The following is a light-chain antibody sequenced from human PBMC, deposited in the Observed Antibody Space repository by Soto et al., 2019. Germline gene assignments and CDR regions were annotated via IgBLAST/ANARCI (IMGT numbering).Light chain of an antibody. Sequence: GDRVTITCRASQSIKTWLAWYQRKPGRAPNLLIYDASSLQSGVPSRFSGSGSGTEFTLTINSLQSEDFAVYYCQQYDAWPLTFGGGTKVDIK. CDR1: QSIKTW. CDR2: DAS. V-gene: IGKV1-5*01. CDR3: QQYDAWPLT. J-gene: IGKJ4*01.